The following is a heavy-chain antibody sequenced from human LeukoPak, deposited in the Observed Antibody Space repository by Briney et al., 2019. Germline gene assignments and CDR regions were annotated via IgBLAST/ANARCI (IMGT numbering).Heavy chain of an antibody. J-gene: IGHJ6*02. V-gene: IGHV4-39*07. CDR3: ARESGSGWPHYYYYYGMDV. D-gene: IGHD6-19*01. CDR2: IYYSGST. CDR1: GGSTRTSSYS. Sequence: SETLSLTCTVSGGSTRTSSYSWGWIRQPPGKGLEWIGSIYYSGSTYYNPSLKSRVTISVDTSKNQFSLKLSSVTAADTAVYYCARESGSGWPHYYYYYGMDVWGQGTTVTVSS.